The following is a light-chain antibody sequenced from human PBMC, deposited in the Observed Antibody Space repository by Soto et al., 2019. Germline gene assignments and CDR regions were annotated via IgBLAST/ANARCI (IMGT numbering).Light chain of an antibody. V-gene: IGKV3-20*01. CDR1: HTISSSY. CDR2: GIS. CDR3: QQYNRSPYT. Sequence: EIVLTQSPGTLSLSPGERATLSCRASHTISSSYLAWYQQKPGQAPRLLMYGISRRATGIPDRFSGSGSGTDFTLTITRLEPEDFAVYYCQQYNRSPYTVGQGSKLE. J-gene: IGKJ2*01.